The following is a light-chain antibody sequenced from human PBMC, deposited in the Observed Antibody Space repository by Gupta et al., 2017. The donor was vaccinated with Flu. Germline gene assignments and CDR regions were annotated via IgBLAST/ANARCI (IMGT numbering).Light chain of an antibody. Sequence: PATLSGSPGERATLSCRASQSIGSNLAWYQQKPGQAPRLLIYGASTRATGIPARFSGSGSGTEFTLAINSLQSEDFAVYYCHQYYTRPETFGLGTKVEIK. CDR1: QSIGSN. CDR2: GAS. V-gene: IGKV3-15*01. CDR3: HQYYTRPET. J-gene: IGKJ1*01.